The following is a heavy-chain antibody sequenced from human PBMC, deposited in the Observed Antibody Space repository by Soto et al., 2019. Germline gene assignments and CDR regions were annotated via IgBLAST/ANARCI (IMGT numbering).Heavy chain of an antibody. V-gene: IGHV3-30*03. CDR3: ARDQLYYNDISGRPLNAFDV. Sequence: LRLSCAASGFTFSSYGMHWVRQAPGKGLEWVAVISYDGSNKYYADSVKGRFTISRDNSKNTLYLQMNSLRAEDTAVYYCARDQLYYNDISGRPLNAFDVWGQGTMVTVSS. D-gene: IGHD3-22*01. J-gene: IGHJ3*01. CDR1: GFTFSSYG. CDR2: ISYDGSNK.